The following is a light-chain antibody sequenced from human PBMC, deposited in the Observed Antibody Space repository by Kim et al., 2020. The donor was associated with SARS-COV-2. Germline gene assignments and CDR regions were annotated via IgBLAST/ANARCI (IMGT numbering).Light chain of an antibody. V-gene: IGKV3-20*01. Sequence: PGETATLSCRASQSVSLSYIAWYQKKVGQPPRLLTYGASNRATDIPDRFSGSGSGADFTLTINGLEPEDFAVYYCQQFGTSPYTFGQGTKLEIK. J-gene: IGKJ2*01. CDR3: QQFGTSPYT. CDR1: QSVSLSY. CDR2: GAS.